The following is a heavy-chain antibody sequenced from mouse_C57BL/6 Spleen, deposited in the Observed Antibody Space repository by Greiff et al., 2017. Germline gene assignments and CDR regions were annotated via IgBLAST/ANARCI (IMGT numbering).Heavy chain of an antibody. Sequence: EVKLVESGGGLVQPKGSLKLSCVASGFSFNTYAMNWVRQAPGKGLEWVARIRSKSNNYATYYADSVKDRFTISRNDSESMLYLQMNNLKTEDAAIYYFRGHSNDYAMDYWGQGTSVTVSS. V-gene: IGHV10-1*01. CDR3: RGHSNDYAMDY. CDR2: IRSKSNNYAT. J-gene: IGHJ4*01. CDR1: GFSFNTYA. D-gene: IGHD2-5*01.